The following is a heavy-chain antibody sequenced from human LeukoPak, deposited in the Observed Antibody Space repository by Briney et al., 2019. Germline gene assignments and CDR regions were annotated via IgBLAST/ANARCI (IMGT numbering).Heavy chain of an antibody. D-gene: IGHD3-10*01. V-gene: IGHV3-48*01. CDR3: ARDRYYGSGSH. Sequence: PGGSLRLSCAASGFTFSSYSMNWVRQAPGKGLEWVSYISSSSSTIYYADSVKGRFTISRDNAKNSLYPQMNSLRAEDTAVYYCARDRYYGSGSHWGQGTLVTVSS. CDR1: GFTFSSYS. J-gene: IGHJ4*02. CDR2: ISSSSSTI.